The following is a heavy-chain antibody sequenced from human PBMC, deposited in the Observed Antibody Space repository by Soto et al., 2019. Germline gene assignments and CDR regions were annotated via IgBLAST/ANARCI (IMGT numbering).Heavy chain of an antibody. CDR2: IYWNDDK. Sequence: QITLKESGPTLVKPTQTLTLTCTFSGFSLSTSGVGVGWFRQPPGKALEWLALIYWNDDKRYSPSLKRRLTIPKDTSKNQVVLTMTNMDPVDTATYYCAHTPPRRITMVRGVRPWFDPWGQGTLVTVSS. V-gene: IGHV2-5*01. CDR3: AHTPPRRITMVRGVRPWFDP. J-gene: IGHJ5*02. D-gene: IGHD3-10*01. CDR1: GFSLSTSGVG.